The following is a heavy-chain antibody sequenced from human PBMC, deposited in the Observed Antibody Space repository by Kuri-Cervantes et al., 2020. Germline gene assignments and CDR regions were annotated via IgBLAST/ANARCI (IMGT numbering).Heavy chain of an antibody. CDR1: DSSITSGYY. V-gene: IGHV4-38-2*01. CDR2: IFHTGRT. CDR3: ATQKSLTNYFY. D-gene: IGHD3-9*01. Sequence: GSLRLSCAVVDSSITSGYYWGWIRQSPGKRLEWIGSIFHTGRTYYSPSLRSRVTISVDTSKNQFSLKLSSVTAADAAVYYCATQKSLTNYFYWGQGTLVTVSS. J-gene: IGHJ4*02.